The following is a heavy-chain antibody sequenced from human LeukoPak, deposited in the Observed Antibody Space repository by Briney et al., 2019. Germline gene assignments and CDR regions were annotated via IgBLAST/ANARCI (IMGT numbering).Heavy chain of an antibody. CDR2: ISGSGAST. CDR1: GFTLSTNA. D-gene: IGHD6-6*01. CDR3: ARLTQLARGRY. J-gene: IGHJ4*02. Sequence: GGSLRLSCLTSGFTLSTNAMSWVRQAPGKGLEWISGISGSGASTYYADSVKGRFTVSRDNAENSLYLQMSSLRAEDTAVYYCARLTQLARGRYWGQGTLVTVSS. V-gene: IGHV3-23*01.